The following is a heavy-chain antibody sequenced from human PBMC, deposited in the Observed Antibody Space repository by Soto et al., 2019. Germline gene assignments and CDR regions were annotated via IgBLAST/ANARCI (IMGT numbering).Heavy chain of an antibody. CDR1: GFTFSSYA. CDR2: ISGSGGST. Sequence: GGSLRLSCAASGFTFSSYAMSWVRQAPGKGLEWVSAISGSGGSTYYADSVKGRFTISRDNSKNTLYLQMNSLRAEDTAVYYCAKDGQLELQLFHAFDYSGQGTLVTVSS. V-gene: IGHV3-23*01. J-gene: IGHJ4*02. CDR3: AKDGQLELQLFHAFDY. D-gene: IGHD1-7*01.